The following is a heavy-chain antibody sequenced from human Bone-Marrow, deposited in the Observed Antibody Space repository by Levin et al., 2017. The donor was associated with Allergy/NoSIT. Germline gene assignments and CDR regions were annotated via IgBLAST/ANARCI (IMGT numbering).Heavy chain of an antibody. J-gene: IGHJ4*02. CDR3: AKDRYCVGGICPVDY. V-gene: IGHV3-23*01. CDR2: ISGSGDVT. Sequence: LSLTCATSGFPFTEYAMNWVRQAPGEGLEWVSHISGSGDVTSYADSVKGRFTVSKDFSKNTLHLQMNSLRAEDTAIYYCAKDRYCVGGICPVDYWGQGTLVTVSS. CDR1: GFPFTEYA. D-gene: IGHD2-8*02.